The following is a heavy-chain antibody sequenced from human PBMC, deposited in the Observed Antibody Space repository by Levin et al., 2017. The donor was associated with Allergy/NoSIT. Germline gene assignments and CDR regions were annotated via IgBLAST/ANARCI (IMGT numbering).Heavy chain of an antibody. CDR1: GFTFSDHY. V-gene: IGHV3-72*01. CDR2: TRNKVNSYTT. J-gene: IGHJ6*02. Sequence: GESLKISCAGSGFTFSDHYMDWVRQAPGKGLEWVGRTRNKVNSYTTEYAASVKGRFTISRDDSSLYLQMNNLKAEDTAVYYCATASCSGGDCYNYYYYAMDVWGQGTTVTVYS. CDR3: ATASCSGGDCYNYYYYAMDV. D-gene: IGHD2-15*01.